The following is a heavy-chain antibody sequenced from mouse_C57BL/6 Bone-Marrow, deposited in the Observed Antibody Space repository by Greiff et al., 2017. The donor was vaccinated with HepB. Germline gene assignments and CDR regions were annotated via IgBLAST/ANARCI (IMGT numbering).Heavy chain of an antibody. J-gene: IGHJ4*01. D-gene: IGHD3-3*01. CDR1: GYTFTSYW. CDR2: IDPSDSYT. Sequence: QVQLQQPGAELVKPGASVKLSCKASGYTFTSYWMQWVKQRPGQGLEWIGGIDPSDSYTNYNQKFKGKATLTVDTSSSTAYMQLSSLTSEDSAVYYCARGGTGYAMDYWGQGTSVTVSS. V-gene: IGHV1-50*01. CDR3: ARGGTGYAMDY.